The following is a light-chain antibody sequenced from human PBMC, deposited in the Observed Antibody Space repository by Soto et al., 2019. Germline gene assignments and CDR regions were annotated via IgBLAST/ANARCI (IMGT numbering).Light chain of an antibody. CDR1: QSVGRS. V-gene: IGKV3-15*01. Sequence: EIIMTQSPATLSVSPGEGATLSCRASQSVGRSLAWYQQKPGQAPRLLIYGAVTRVTGIPDRFSGSGSGTEFPLTISGLQSEDFAVYYCQQYINWPVYTFGQGTKLEIK. CDR2: GAV. CDR3: QQYINWPVYT. J-gene: IGKJ2*01.